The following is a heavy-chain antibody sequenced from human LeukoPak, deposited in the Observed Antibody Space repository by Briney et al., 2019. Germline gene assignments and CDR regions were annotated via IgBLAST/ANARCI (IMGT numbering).Heavy chain of an antibody. V-gene: IGHV4-59*01. CDR1: GGSISSYY. Sequence: PSETLSLTCTVSGGSISSYYWSWIRQPPGKGLEWIGYIYYSGSTNYNPSLKSRVTISVDTSKDQFSLKLSSVTAADTAVYYCASGLDYDMDVWGQGTTVTVSS. J-gene: IGHJ6*02. CDR3: ASGLDYDMDV. CDR2: IYYSGST.